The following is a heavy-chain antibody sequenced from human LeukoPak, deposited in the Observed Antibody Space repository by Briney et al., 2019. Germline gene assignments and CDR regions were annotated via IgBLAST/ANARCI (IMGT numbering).Heavy chain of an antibody. J-gene: IGHJ4*02. Sequence: GGSLRLSCAASGFTFSIYAMSWVRQAPGKGLEWVSAISGSGGSTYYADSVKGRFTISRDNSKNTLYLQMNSLRAEDTAVYYCEKDTTPGIAVAGTIYYWGQGTLVTVSS. CDR2: ISGSGGST. CDR3: EKDTTPGIAVAGTIYY. CDR1: GFTFSIYA. V-gene: IGHV3-23*01. D-gene: IGHD6-19*01.